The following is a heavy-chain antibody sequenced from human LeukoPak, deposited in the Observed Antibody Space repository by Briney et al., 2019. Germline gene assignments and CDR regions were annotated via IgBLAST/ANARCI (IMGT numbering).Heavy chain of an antibody. D-gene: IGHD5/OR15-5a*01. CDR2: IYYSGRT. CDR1: GGSISSYY. J-gene: IGHJ6*03. V-gene: IGHV4-59*01. CDR3: ARANPSTFVYYMDV. Sequence: SETLSLTCTVSGGSISSYYWSWIRQPPGKGLEWIGYIYYSGRTNYNPSLKSRVTISVDTSKNQFSLKLSSVTAADTAVYYCARANPSTFVYYMDVWGKGTTVTVSS.